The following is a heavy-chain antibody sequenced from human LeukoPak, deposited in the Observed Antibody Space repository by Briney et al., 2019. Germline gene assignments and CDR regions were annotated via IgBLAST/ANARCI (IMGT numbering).Heavy chain of an antibody. CDR1: GYTFTSYD. V-gene: IGHV1-8*01. Sequence: ASVKVSCKASGYTFTSYDLNWVRQATGQGLEWIGWMNPNSGNTGYAQKFQGRVTNTADESTSTAYMELSSLRSEDTAVYYCARDVGSSGWYFRGRFDYWGQGTLVTVSS. D-gene: IGHD6-19*01. CDR3: ARDVGSSGWYFRGRFDY. CDR2: MNPNSGNT. J-gene: IGHJ4*02.